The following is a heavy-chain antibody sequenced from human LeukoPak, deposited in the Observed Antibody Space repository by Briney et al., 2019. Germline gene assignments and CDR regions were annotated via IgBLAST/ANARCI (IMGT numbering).Heavy chain of an antibody. CDR1: GYTFTSYW. Sequence: GASLKISCKGSGYTFTSYWIAWVRQMPGKGLEWMGIIFPGDSDTRYSPSFQGQVTMSADKSISTAYLQWSSLKASDTALYYCARLEGGNAFDIWGQGTMVTVSS. J-gene: IGHJ3*02. CDR3: ARLEGGNAFDI. D-gene: IGHD3-16*01. CDR2: IFPGDSDT. V-gene: IGHV5-51*01.